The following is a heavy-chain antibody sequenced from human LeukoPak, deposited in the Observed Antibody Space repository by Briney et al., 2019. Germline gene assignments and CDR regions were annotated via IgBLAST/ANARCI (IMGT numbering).Heavy chain of an antibody. CDR1: GFTFSSYG. J-gene: IGHJ4*02. Sequence: PGRSLRLSCAASGFTFSSYGMHWVRQAPGKGLGWVAVIWYDGSNKYYADSVKGRFTISRDNSKNTLYLQMNSLRAEDTAIYYCARDVSGRFDYWGQGTLVTVSS. CDR2: IWYDGSNK. D-gene: IGHD2-15*01. V-gene: IGHV3-33*01. CDR3: ARDVSGRFDY.